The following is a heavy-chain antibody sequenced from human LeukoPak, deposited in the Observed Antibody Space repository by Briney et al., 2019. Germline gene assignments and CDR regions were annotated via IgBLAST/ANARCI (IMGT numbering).Heavy chain of an antibody. Sequence: SETLSLTCTVSGGSISSSNYYWGWIRQPPGKGLEWIGSIYYSGSTYYNPSLKSRVTISVDTSKNQFSLKLSSVTAADTAVYYCARVGGVAGPFDYWGQGTLVTVSS. D-gene: IGHD6-19*01. CDR1: GGSISSSNYY. CDR3: ARVGGVAGPFDY. V-gene: IGHV4-39*07. J-gene: IGHJ4*02. CDR2: IYYSGST.